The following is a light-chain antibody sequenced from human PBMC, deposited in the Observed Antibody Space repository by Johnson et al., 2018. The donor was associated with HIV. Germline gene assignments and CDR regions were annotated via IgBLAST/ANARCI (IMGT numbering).Light chain of an antibody. Sequence: QSVLTQPPSVSAAPGQKVTISCSGSSSNIGAGYDVHWYQHLPGTAPKLLIFSTGNRPSGVPDRFSGSKSGTSASLAITGLQADDEANYYCQSYDSSLSGFYGFGTGTKVTVL. CDR1: SSNIGAGYD. CDR2: STG. J-gene: IGLJ1*01. V-gene: IGLV1-40*01. CDR3: QSYDSSLSGFYG.